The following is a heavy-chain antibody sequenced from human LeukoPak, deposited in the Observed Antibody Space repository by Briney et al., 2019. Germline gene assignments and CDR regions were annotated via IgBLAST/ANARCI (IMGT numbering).Heavy chain of an antibody. CDR1: GFTFSSHG. Sequence: GGSLRLSCVACGFTFSSHGMHWVRQAPGKGLEGVGVIWFDGSQTYYADSVKGRFTISRDDSKNTLFLQMNSLRGDDTAVYFCAREATYYYRDFWGQATLVTVSS. V-gene: IGHV3-33*01. CDR3: AREATYYYRDF. J-gene: IGHJ4*02. CDR2: IWFDGSQT. D-gene: IGHD3-10*01.